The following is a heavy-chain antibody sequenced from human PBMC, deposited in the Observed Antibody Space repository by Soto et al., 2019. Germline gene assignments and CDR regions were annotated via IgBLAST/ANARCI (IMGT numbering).Heavy chain of an antibody. V-gene: IGHV1-69*13. CDR2: IIPIFGTA. D-gene: IGHD2-15*01. CDR3: ARDPQAWEYCSGGSCYSNHSHIPIF. J-gene: IGHJ4*02. Sequence: ASVKVSCKASGGTFSSYAISWVRQAPGQGLEWMGGIIPIFGTANYAQKFQGRVTITADESTSTAYMELSSLRSEDTAVYYCARDPQAWEYCSGGSCYSNHSHIPIFWGQGTLVTVSS. CDR1: GGTFSSYA.